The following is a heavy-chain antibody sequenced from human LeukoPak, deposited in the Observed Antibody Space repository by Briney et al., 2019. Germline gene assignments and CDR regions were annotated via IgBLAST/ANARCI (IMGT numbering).Heavy chain of an antibody. V-gene: IGHV3-30*02. D-gene: IGHD6-13*01. Sequence: GGSLRLSCAASGFTFSTYGMHWVRQAPGKGLEWVAFIRYDGSNRYYADSVKGRFTISRDNSKNTLYLQMNSLRAEDTAVYYCAKSYIAAAAVIDYWGQGTLATVSS. CDR1: GFTFSTYG. CDR2: IRYDGSNR. J-gene: IGHJ4*02. CDR3: AKSYIAAAAVIDY.